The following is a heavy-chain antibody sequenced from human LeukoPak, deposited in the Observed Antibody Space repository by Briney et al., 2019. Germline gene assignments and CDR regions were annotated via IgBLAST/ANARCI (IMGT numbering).Heavy chain of an antibody. D-gene: IGHD2-15*01. Sequence: PGGSLRLSCAASGFTFSDYYMSWIRQAPGKGLEWVSSISSSSSYIYYADSVKGRFTISRDNAKNSLYLQMNSLRAEDTAVYYCAVTRIVVVVATFDYWGQGTLVTVSS. CDR1: GFTFSDYY. J-gene: IGHJ4*02. CDR3: AVTRIVVVVATFDY. V-gene: IGHV3-11*06. CDR2: ISSSSSYI.